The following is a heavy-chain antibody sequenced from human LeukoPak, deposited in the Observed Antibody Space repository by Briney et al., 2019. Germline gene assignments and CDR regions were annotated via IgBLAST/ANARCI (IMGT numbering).Heavy chain of an antibody. CDR1: GFTFSSYA. CDR3: AKEGPYCSSTSCYGSDY. V-gene: IGHV3-23*01. CDR2: ISGSGGST. Sequence: GGSLRLSCAASGFTFSSYAMSWVRQAPGTGLEWVSAISGSGGSTYYADSVKGRFTISRDNSKNTPYLQMNSLRAEDTAVYYCAKEGPYCSSTSCYGSDYWGQGTLVTVSS. D-gene: IGHD2-2*01. J-gene: IGHJ4*02.